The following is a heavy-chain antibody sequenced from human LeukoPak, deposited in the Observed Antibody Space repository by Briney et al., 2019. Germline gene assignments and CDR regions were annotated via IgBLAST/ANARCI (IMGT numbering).Heavy chain of an antibody. CDR3: AKDMGRVLRYFDWLLPSLDY. J-gene: IGHJ4*02. CDR1: GFTFSNYA. D-gene: IGHD3-9*01. CDR2: ISGSGDNT. Sequence: GGSLRLSCAASGFTFSNYAMSWVRQAPGKGLEWVSAISGSGDNTYYADSVKGRFTISRDNSKNTLYLQMNSLRAEDTAVYYCAKDMGRVLRYFDWLLPSLDYWGQGTLVTVSS. V-gene: IGHV3-23*01.